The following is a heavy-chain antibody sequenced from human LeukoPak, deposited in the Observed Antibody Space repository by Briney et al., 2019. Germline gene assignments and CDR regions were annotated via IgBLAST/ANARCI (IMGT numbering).Heavy chain of an antibody. Sequence: GASVKVSCKASGYSFTSYGLSWVRQAPRQGLEWMGWLSTYNGNTHYAQNLQGRVTMTTDTSTSTAYMELRSLRSDDTAVYYCAREGPRVSAFDIWGQGTMVTVSS. CDR2: LSTYNGNT. CDR3: AREGPRVSAFDI. J-gene: IGHJ3*02. CDR1: GYSFTSYG. V-gene: IGHV1-18*01.